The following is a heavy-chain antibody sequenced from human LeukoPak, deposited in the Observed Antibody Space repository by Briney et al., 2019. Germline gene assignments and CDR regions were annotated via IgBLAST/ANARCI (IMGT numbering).Heavy chain of an antibody. J-gene: IGHJ5*02. Sequence: PGGSLRLSCAASGFIYSDYWMSCVRQAPGEGLEWVANIKTDGSEKYYVDSVKGRFTISRDNAKNSMYLQMSSLRAEDTAVYYCARGGWRPDPWRQATLVTVCS. CDR3: ARGGWRPDP. CDR2: IKTDGSEK. V-gene: IGHV3-7*01. CDR1: GFIYSDYW. D-gene: IGHD6-19*01.